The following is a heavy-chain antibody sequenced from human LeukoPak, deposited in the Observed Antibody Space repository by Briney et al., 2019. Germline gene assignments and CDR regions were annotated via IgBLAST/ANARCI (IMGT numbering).Heavy chain of an antibody. CDR2: IYHSGST. V-gene: IGHV4-30-2*01. CDR1: GGSISSGGYS. CDR3: ARGARKAAGPNFDY. Sequence: MSSQTLSLTCAVSGGSISSGGYSWSWIRQPPGKGLEWIGYIYHSGSTYYNPSLKSRVTISVDRSKNQFSLKLSSVTAADTAVYYCARGARKAAGPNFDYWGQGTLVTVSS. J-gene: IGHJ4*02. D-gene: IGHD6-13*01.